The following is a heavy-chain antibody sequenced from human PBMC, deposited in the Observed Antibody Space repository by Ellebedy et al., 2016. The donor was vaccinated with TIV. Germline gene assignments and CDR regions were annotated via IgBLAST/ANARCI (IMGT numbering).Heavy chain of an antibody. CDR3: ARESFDYGDYEGYYFDY. D-gene: IGHD4-17*01. J-gene: IGHJ4*02. V-gene: IGHV3-30*04. Sequence: GESLKISXVASGFTFRDYAIHWVRQAPGKGLEWLAIISYDGTSTFYADSVKGRFTISRDDSKSTLYLQMNSLRAEDTALYFCARESFDYGDYEGYYFDYWGQGTLVTVSS. CDR1: GFTFRDYA. CDR2: ISYDGTST.